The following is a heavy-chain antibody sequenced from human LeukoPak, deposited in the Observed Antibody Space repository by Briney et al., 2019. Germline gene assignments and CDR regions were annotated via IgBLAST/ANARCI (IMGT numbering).Heavy chain of an antibody. D-gene: IGHD1-26*01. V-gene: IGHV4-59*01. Sequence: PSETLSLTCTVSGGSIGTYYWSWIRQPPGKGLEWMGYIHYSGSTNYNPSLKSRVTISVDTSKNQSSLKLISVTAADTAVYYCARASIVGATYYFDYWGQGTVVSVSS. CDR1: GGSIGTYY. J-gene: IGHJ4*02. CDR3: ARASIVGATYYFDY. CDR2: IHYSGST.